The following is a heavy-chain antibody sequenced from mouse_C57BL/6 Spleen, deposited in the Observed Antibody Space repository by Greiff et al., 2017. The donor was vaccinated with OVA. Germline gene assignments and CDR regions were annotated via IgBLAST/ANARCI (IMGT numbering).Heavy chain of an antibody. CDR1: GFTFSSYA. Sequence: EVQRVESGGGLVKPGGSLKLSCAASGFTFSSYAMSWVRQTPETRLEWVATISDGGSYTYYPDNVKGRFTISRDNAKNNLYLQMSHLKSEDTAMYYCARANYYGSSYDYFDYWGQGTTLTVSS. D-gene: IGHD1-1*01. V-gene: IGHV5-4*01. CDR2: ISDGGSYT. CDR3: ARANYYGSSYDYFDY. J-gene: IGHJ2*01.